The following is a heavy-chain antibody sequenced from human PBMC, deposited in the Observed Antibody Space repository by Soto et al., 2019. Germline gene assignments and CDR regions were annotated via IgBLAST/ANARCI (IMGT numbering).Heavy chain of an antibody. CDR3: ARTAGDLDY. D-gene: IGHD4-17*01. CDR2: TNPKSGYT. CDR1: GYTFTNYD. V-gene: IGHV1-8*01. J-gene: IGHJ4*02. Sequence: QVQLVQSGAEVKKPGASVKVSGKTSGYTFTNYDINWVRQATGQGLEWMGWTNPKSGYTGSAQKFQGRVTMTRDSSISPAYMELHSLTSEDTAVYYCARTAGDLDYWGQGTLITVSS.